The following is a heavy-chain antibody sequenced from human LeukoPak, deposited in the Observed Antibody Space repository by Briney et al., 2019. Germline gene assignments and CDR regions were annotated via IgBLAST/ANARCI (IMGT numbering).Heavy chain of an antibody. J-gene: IGHJ5*02. CDR2: ISSSGSTI. CDR3: ARGRVYYYGSGSYYAEYNWFDP. Sequence: GGSLRLSCAASGFTFSDYYMSWIRQAPGKGLEWVSYISSSGSTIYYADSVKGRFTISRHNAKNSMYLQMNSLRAEDTAVYYCARGRVYYYGSGSYYAEYNWFDPWGQGTLVTVSS. D-gene: IGHD3-10*01. CDR1: GFTFSDYY. V-gene: IGHV3-11*01.